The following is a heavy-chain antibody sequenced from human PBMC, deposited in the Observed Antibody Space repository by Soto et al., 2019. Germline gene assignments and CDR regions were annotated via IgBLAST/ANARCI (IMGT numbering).Heavy chain of an antibody. CDR2: INPNSGGT. Sequence: ASVTVSCQPSGYTFTAYYMHWVRQAPGEGLEWMGWINPNSGGTNYAQKFQGCVTMTRDTSITTAYMELTSLKSDDTAVYYCARLDGTNSHFDYWGQGSLVTVSS. CDR1: GYTFTAYY. CDR3: ARLDGTNSHFDY. V-gene: IGHV1-2*04. J-gene: IGHJ4*02. D-gene: IGHD2-8*01.